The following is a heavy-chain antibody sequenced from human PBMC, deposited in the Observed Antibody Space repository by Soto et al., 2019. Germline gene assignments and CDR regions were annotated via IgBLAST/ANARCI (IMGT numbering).Heavy chain of an antibody. D-gene: IGHD3-10*01. CDR3: ARVLWFGELSHYYYGMDV. V-gene: IGHV1-18*01. J-gene: IGHJ6*02. CDR1: GYTFTSYG. Sequence: ASVKVSCKTSGYTFTSYGIAWVRQAPGQGLEWVGWISAYNGNTNYAQKLQGRVTMTTDTSTSTAYMELRSLRSDDTALYYCARVLWFGELSHYYYGMDVWGQGTTVTVSS. CDR2: ISAYNGNT.